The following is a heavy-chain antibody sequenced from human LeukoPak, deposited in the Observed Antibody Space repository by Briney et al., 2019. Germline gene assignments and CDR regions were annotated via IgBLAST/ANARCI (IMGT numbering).Heavy chain of an antibody. J-gene: IGHJ4*02. CDR3: AKDHYGYSSGPVDY. CDR2: ISGSGGST. Sequence: GGSLRLSCAASGFTFSSYAMSWVRQAPGKGPEWVSAISGSGGSTYYADSVKGRFTISRDNSKNTLYLQMNSLRVEDTAVYYCAKDHYGYSSGPVDYWGQGTLVTVSS. D-gene: IGHD6-19*01. CDR1: GFTFSSYA. V-gene: IGHV3-23*01.